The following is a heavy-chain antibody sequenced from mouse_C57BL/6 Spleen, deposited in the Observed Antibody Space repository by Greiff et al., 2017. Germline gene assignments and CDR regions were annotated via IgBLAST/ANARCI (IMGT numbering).Heavy chain of an antibody. V-gene: IGHV1-81*01. CDR1: GYTFTSYG. Sequence: QVQLKQSGAELARPGASVKLSCKASGYTFTSYGISWVKQRTGQGLEWIGEIYPRSGNTYYNEKFKGKATLTADKSSSTAYMELRSLTSEDSAVYFGARWGEIYYYCSSDFDYWGQGTTLTVSS. CDR3: ARWGEIYYYCSSDFDY. D-gene: IGHD1-1*01. CDR2: IYPRSGNT. J-gene: IGHJ2*01.